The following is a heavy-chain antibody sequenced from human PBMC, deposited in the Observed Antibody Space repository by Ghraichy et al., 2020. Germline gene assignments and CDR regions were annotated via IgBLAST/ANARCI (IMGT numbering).Heavy chain of an antibody. D-gene: IGHD5-24*01. CDR3: ARGHRGLQWNGWYFDL. J-gene: IGHJ2*01. CDR2: INHSGST. Sequence: SETLSLTCAVYGGSFSGYYWSWIRQPPGKGLEWIGEINHSGSTNYNPSLKSRVTISVDTSKNQFSLKLSSVTAADTAVYYCARGHRGLQWNGWYFDLWGRGTLVTVSS. V-gene: IGHV4-34*01. CDR1: GGSFSGYY.